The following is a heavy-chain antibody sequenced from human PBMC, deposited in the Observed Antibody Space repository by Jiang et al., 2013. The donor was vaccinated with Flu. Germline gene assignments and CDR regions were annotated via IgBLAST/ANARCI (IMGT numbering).Heavy chain of an antibody. CDR3: ARVIYRIAVAGEGWFDP. V-gene: IGHV6-1*01. J-gene: IGHJ5*02. CDR1: GXSVSSNSAA. Sequence: QTLSLTCAISGXSVSSNSAAWNWIRQSPSRGLEWLGRTYYRSKWYNDYAVSVKSRITINPDTSKNQFSLQLNSVTPEDTAVYYCARVIYRIAVAGEGWFDPWGQGTLVTVSS. CDR2: TYYRSKWYN. D-gene: IGHD6-19*01.